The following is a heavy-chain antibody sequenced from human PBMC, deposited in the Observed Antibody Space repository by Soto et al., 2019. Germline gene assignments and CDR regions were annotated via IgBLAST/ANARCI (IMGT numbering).Heavy chain of an antibody. D-gene: IGHD6-6*01. CDR3: ARDEYSSSSWWFDY. V-gene: IGHV1-18*01. J-gene: IGHJ4*02. Sequence: ASVKVSCKASGYTFTSYGISWVRQAPGQGLEWMGWISAYNGNTNYAQKLQGRVTMTTDTSTSTAYMELRSLRSDDTAVYYCARDEYSSSSWWFDYWGQGTLVTVSS. CDR2: ISAYNGNT. CDR1: GYTFTSYG.